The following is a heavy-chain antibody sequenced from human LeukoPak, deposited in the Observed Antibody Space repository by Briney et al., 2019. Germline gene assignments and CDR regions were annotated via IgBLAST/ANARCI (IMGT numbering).Heavy chain of an antibody. D-gene: IGHD3-22*01. CDR3: ARGGRRSGYYYVTYGY. J-gene: IGHJ4*02. Sequence: PSETLSLTCAVYGGSFSGYYWSWIRQPPGKGLEWIGEINHSGSTNYNPSLKSRVTISVDTSKDQFSLKLSSVTAADTAVYYCARGGRRSGYYYVTYGYWGQGTLVTVSS. CDR2: INHSGST. CDR1: GGSFSGYY. V-gene: IGHV4-34*01.